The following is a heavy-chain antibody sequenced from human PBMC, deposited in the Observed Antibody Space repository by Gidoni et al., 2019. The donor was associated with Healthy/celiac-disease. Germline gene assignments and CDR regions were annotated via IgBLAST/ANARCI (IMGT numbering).Heavy chain of an antibody. J-gene: IGHJ4*02. CDR2: IKSKTDGGTT. Sequence: EVQLAESGGGLVKPGGSLLLSCASAGFPFSNAWMSWVRQAPGKGLEWVGRIKSKTDGGTTDYAAPVKGRFTISRDDSKNTLYLQMNSLKTEDTAVYYCTTDGTYYYDSSGYYQFDYWGQGTLVTVSS. D-gene: IGHD3-22*01. V-gene: IGHV3-15*01. CDR1: GFPFSNAW. CDR3: TTDGTYYYDSSGYYQFDY.